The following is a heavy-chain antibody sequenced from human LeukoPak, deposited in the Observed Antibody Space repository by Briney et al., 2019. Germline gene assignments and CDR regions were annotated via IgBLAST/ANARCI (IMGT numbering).Heavy chain of an antibody. CDR2: ISSSSSTI. J-gene: IGHJ6*03. Sequence: GGSLRLSCAASGFTFSSYSMNWVRQAPGKGLEWVSYISSSSSTIYYADSVKGRFTISRDNAKNSLYLQMNSLRAEDTAVYYCAKEPFRYYYDSSGYLTDYYYYMDVWGKGTTVTVSS. CDR3: AKEPFRYYYDSSGYLTDYYYYMDV. D-gene: IGHD3-22*01. V-gene: IGHV3-48*04. CDR1: GFTFSSYS.